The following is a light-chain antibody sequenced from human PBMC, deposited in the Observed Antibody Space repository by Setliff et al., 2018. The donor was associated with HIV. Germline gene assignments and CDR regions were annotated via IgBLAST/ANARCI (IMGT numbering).Light chain of an antibody. CDR1: SSDVGGYNY. V-gene: IGLV2-14*01. Sequence: QSALPQPASVSGSPGQSITISCTGTSSDVGGYNYVSWYQQHPGKAPKVMIYEVSNRPSGVSNRLSGSKSGNTASLTISGLQAEDEADYHCASYTSSYTLVFGTGTKVTV. CDR2: EVS. CDR3: ASYTSSYTLV. J-gene: IGLJ1*01.